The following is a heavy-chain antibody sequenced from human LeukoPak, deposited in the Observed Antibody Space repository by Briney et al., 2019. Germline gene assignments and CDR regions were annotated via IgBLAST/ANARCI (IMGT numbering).Heavy chain of an antibody. V-gene: IGHV3-30-3*01. J-gene: IGHJ5*02. CDR2: ISDDGSRQ. D-gene: IGHD3-10*01. Sequence: PGRSLRLSCAATGFTFSNYAIHWGRQAPGKGLEWVAFISDDGSRQHYADSVKGRFTISRDNSKNTLNLQMNSLRAEDTAVYYCARWIWFGEFTGWFDPWGQGTLVTVSS. CDR1: GFTFSNYA. CDR3: ARWIWFGEFTGWFDP.